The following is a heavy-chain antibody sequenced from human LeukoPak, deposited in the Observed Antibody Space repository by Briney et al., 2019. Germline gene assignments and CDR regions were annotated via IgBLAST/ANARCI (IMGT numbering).Heavy chain of an antibody. V-gene: IGHV3-23*01. D-gene: IGHD6-19*01. CDR3: AKDFAGFTGSGWYSHAFDI. CDR1: GFTFSSYA. Sequence: PGVSLRLSCAASGFTFSSYAMTWVRQAPGKGLEWVSGVSGSGGSTYYADSVKGRFTISRDNSKNTLSLQMSSLRAEDTAVYYCAKDFAGFTGSGWYSHAFDIWGQGTMVTVSS. CDR2: VSGSGGST. J-gene: IGHJ3*02.